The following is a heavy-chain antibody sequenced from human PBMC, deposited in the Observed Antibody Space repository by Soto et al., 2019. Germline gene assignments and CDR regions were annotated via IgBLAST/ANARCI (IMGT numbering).Heavy chain of an antibody. J-gene: IGHJ6*03. CDR1: GFIFTNYW. Sequence: GGSLRLSCAVSGFIFTNYWMHWVRQVPGKGLEWVSAISGSGGSTYYADSVKGRFTISRDNSKNTLYLQMNSLRAEDTAVYYCAKNEAGTTRYYMDVWGKGTTVTVSS. CDR2: ISGSGGST. D-gene: IGHD1-1*01. V-gene: IGHV3-23*01. CDR3: AKNEAGTTRYYMDV.